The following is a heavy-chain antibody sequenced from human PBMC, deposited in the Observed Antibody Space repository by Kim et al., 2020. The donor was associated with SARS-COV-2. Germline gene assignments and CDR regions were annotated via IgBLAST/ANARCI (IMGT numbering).Heavy chain of an antibody. J-gene: IGHJ4*02. D-gene: IGHD5-18*01. CDR3: AREGNVDTGNPVDY. Sequence: SETLSLTCTVSGGSISSSSYYWGWIRQPPGKGLEWIGSIYYSGSTYYNPSLKSRVTISVDTSKNQFSLKLSSVTAADTAVYYCAREGNVDTGNPVDYWGQGTLVTVSS. CDR1: GGSISSSSYY. CDR2: IYYSGST. V-gene: IGHV4-39*07.